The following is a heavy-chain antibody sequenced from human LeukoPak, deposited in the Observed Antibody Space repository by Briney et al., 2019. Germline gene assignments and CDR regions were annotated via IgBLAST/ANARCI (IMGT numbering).Heavy chain of an antibody. CDR2: ISGSGGGT. D-gene: IGHD3-22*01. J-gene: IGHJ3*01. CDR3: AKGGNTLLLVPITGEDTFDF. V-gene: IGHV3-23*01. Sequence: GGSLRLSCAASGFTFNTYAMNWVRQAPGKGLEWVSLISGSGGGTYYADSVKGRFTISRDKSKNTLYLQMNSLRAEDTAVYYCAKGGNTLLLVPITGEDTFDFWGQGTMVIVSS. CDR1: GFTFNTYA.